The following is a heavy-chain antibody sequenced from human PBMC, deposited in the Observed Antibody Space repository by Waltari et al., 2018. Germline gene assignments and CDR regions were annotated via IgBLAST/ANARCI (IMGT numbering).Heavy chain of an antibody. CDR3: ASAEYCSGGSCYYYYGMDV. CDR2: IIPIFGTA. CDR1: GGTFSSYA. Sequence: QVQLVQSGAEVKKPGSSVKVSCKASGGTFSSYAISWVRQAPGQGLEWMGWIIPIFGTANYEQKFQGRVTITADESTSTAYMELSSLRSEDTAVYYCASAEYCSGGSCYYYYGMDVWGQGTTVTVSS. J-gene: IGHJ6*02. V-gene: IGHV1-69*01. D-gene: IGHD2-15*01.